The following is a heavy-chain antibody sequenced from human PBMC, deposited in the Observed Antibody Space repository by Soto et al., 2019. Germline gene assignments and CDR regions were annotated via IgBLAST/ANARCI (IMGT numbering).Heavy chain of an antibody. J-gene: IGHJ3*02. Sequence: ASVKVSCKASGGTFSSYAISWVRQAPGQGLEWMGGIIPIFGTANYAQKFQGRVTITADESTSTAYMELSSLRSEDTAVYYCARKYSYGYDSAFDIWGQGTMVTVSS. CDR1: GGTFSSYA. D-gene: IGHD5-18*01. CDR3: ARKYSYGYDSAFDI. CDR2: IIPIFGTA. V-gene: IGHV1-69*13.